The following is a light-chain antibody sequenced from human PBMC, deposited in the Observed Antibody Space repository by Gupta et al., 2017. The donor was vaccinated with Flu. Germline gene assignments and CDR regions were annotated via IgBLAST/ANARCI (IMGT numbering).Light chain of an antibody. CDR2: AAS. V-gene: IGKV1-27*01. J-gene: IGKJ4*01. Sequence: SLSAAVGDRVTITCRASQDIRNSLAWYQHKPGEVPRLLIYAASTLQSGVPSRFSGSGSGTEFTLTISSLDPEDVATYYCQKFNGAPLSFGGGTKVEI. CDR1: QDIRNS. CDR3: QKFNGAPLS.